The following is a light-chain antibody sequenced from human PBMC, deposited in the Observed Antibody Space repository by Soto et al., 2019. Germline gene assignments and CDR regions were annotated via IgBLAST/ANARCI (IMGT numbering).Light chain of an antibody. CDR2: VGAGGIVG. J-gene: IGLJ1*01. Sequence: QSVLTQPPSASASLGASVTLTCTLSSAYSDYKVDWYRQRPGKGPRFVMRVGAGGIVGSKGDDIPDRFSVLGSGLNRYLTIRNIQEEDEGDYHCGADHGSGSNFVYVFGTGTKLTVL. CDR3: GADHGSGSNFVYV. V-gene: IGLV9-49*01. CDR1: SAYSDYK.